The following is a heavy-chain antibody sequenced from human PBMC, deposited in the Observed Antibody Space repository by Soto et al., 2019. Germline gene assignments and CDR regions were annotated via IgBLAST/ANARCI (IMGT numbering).Heavy chain of an antibody. CDR3: ARQRTSVVTQAYFDV. D-gene: IGHD2-21*02. J-gene: IGHJ4*02. CDR2: ICYSGST. Sequence: LETLSLTCTVSGGSISTGAYYCSWFRQPPGTGLEWIGRICYSGSTYNNPSLRSRGSMSIDTSKDQFSLKLKSVTAADTALYFCARQRTSVVTQAYFDVWGPGSLVTV. CDR1: GGSISTGAYY. V-gene: IGHV4-39*01.